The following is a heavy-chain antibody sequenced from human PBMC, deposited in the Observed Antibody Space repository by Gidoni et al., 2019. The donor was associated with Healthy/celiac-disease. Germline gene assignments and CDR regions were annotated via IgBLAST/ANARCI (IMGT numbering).Heavy chain of an antibody. Sequence: QVQLQQWGAGLLKPSETLSLTCAVYGGSFSGYYWSWIRQPPGKGLEWIGEINHSGSTNYNPSLKSRVTISVDTSKNQFSLKLSSVTAADTAVYYCASTYSSSWYYYYGMDVWGQGTTVTVSS. CDR3: ASTYSSSWYYYYGMDV. D-gene: IGHD6-13*01. CDR1: GGSFSGYY. J-gene: IGHJ6*02. CDR2: INHSGST. V-gene: IGHV4-34*01.